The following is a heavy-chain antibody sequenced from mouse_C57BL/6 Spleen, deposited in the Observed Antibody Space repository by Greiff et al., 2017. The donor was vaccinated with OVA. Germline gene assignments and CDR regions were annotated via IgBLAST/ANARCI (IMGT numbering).Heavy chain of an antibody. Sequence: EVKVVESGGGLVKPGGSLKLSCAASGFTFSSYAMSWVRQTPEKRLEWVATISDGGSYTYYPDNVKGRFTISRDNAKNNLYLQMSHLKSEDTAMYYCARDHDYGSSYWFAYWGQGTLVTVSA. CDR1: GFTFSSYA. V-gene: IGHV5-4*01. CDR3: ARDHDYGSSYWFAY. CDR2: ISDGGSYT. J-gene: IGHJ3*01. D-gene: IGHD1-1*01.